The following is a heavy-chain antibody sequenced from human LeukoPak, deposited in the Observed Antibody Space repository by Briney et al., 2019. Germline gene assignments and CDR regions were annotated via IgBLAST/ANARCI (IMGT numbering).Heavy chain of an antibody. CDR1: GGSISSGGYY. CDR3: AREGGSYYGVDY. V-gene: IGHV4-31*03. CDR2: IYYSGST. D-gene: IGHD1-26*01. J-gene: IGHJ4*02. Sequence: SETLSLTCTVSGGSISSGGYYWSWIRQHPGKGLEWIGYIYYSGSTYYNPSLKSRVTISVDTSKNQFSLKLSSVTAADTAVYYCAREGGSYYGVDYWGQGTLVTVSS.